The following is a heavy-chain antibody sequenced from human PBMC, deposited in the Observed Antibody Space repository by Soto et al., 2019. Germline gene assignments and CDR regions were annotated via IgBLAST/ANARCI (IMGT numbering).Heavy chain of an antibody. CDR2: IVVGSGNT. V-gene: IGHV1-58*01. J-gene: IGHJ6*02. CDR1: GLTFTSFA. CDR3: AAALLWFGELSYYYYGMDV. Sequence: ASVKVSCKASGLTFTSFAVKWVGQVREQGLEWIGWIVVGSGNTNYAQKFQERVTITRDMSTSTAYMELSGLRSEDTAVYYCAAALLWFGELSYYYYGMDVWGQGTTVTVSS. D-gene: IGHD3-10*01.